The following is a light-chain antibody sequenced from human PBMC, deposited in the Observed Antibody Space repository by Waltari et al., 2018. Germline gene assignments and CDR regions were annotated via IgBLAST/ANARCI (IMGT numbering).Light chain of an antibody. CDR3: QQLNSYPLT. Sequence: LTQSPSFLSSSVGDRLTITCRASQGISSYLAWYQVRPGKAPNLLIYSASTLQSGVPSRFSGSGSGTDFTLTISSLQPEDFATYYCQQLNSYPLTFGGGTKLEIK. CDR2: SAS. CDR1: QGISSY. V-gene: IGKV1-9*01. J-gene: IGKJ4*01.